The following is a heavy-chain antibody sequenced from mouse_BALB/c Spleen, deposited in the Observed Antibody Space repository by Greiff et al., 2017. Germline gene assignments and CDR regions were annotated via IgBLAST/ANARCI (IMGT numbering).Heavy chain of an antibody. CDR3: ARYYGSSYDYAMDY. CDR2: IWSGGST. CDR1: GFSLTSYG. Sequence: VQVVESGPGLVQPSQSLSITCTVSGFSLTSYGVHWVRQSPGKGLEWLGVIWSGGSTDYNAAFISRLSISKDNSKRQVFFKMNSLQANDTAIYYCARYYGSSYDYAMDYWGQGTSVTVSS. J-gene: IGHJ4*01. D-gene: IGHD1-1*01. V-gene: IGHV2-2*02.